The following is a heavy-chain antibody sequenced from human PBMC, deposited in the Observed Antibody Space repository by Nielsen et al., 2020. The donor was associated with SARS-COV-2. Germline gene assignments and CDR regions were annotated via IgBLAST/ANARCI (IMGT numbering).Heavy chain of an antibody. CDR2: ITYSGSS. V-gene: IGHV4-59*13. CDR3: ARVGQWGGLDV. J-gene: IGHJ3*01. Sequence: SETLSLTCTISGGSISPYFWSWIRQPPGQGLEWIGSITYSGSSSYNPSLNSRVTISPDTSKNQFSLRLTSVTAADTAVYYCARVGQWGGLDVWAQGTTVTVSS. CDR1: GGSISPYF. D-gene: IGHD6-19*01.